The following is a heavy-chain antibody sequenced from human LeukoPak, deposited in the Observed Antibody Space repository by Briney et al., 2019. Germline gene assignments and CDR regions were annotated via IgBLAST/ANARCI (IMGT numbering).Heavy chain of an antibody. CDR1: GFTFSSYE. V-gene: IGHV3-48*03. J-gene: IGHJ4*02. CDR2: ISSSGSTI. CDR3: ARAQRGYSYGPFDY. D-gene: IGHD5-18*01. Sequence: GGSLRLSCAASGFTFSSYEMNWVRQAPGKGLEWVSYISSSGSTIYYADSVKGRFTISRDNAKNSLYLQMNSLRAEDTAVYYCARAQRGYSYGPFDYWGQGTLVTVSS.